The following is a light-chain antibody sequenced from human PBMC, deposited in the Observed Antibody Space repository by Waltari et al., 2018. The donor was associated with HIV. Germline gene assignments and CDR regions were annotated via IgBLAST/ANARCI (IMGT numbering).Light chain of an antibody. J-gene: IGLJ3*02. CDR3: QAWDSSTEG. CDR2: QDN. Sequence: SYELTQPPSVSVSPGQTASITCSGDKLGDKYAYWYQQKPAQSPVLVIYQDNKRPSGIPERFSGSNSGNTATLTIRGTQSMDEADYYCQAWDSSTEGFGGGTKLTVL. CDR1: KLGDKY. V-gene: IGLV3-1*01.